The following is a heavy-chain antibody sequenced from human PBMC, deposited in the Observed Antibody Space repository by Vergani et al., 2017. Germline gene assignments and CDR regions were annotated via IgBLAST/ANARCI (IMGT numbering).Heavy chain of an antibody. CDR2: MNPNSGNT. CDR3: AKDLGPGVVSAISPDY. D-gene: IGHD2-21*01. J-gene: IGHJ4*02. CDR1: GYTFTSYD. Sequence: QVQLVQSGAEVKKPGASVKVSCKASGYTFTSYDINWVRQATGQGLEWMGWMNPNSGNTGYAQKFQGRVTMTRNTSISTAYMELSSLRSEDTAVYYCAKDLGPGVVSAISPDYWGQGTLVTVSS. V-gene: IGHV1-8*01.